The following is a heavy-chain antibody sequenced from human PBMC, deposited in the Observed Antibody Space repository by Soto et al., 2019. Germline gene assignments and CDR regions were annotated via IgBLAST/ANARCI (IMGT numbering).Heavy chain of an antibody. CDR1: GLSFNTRGVG. Sequence: QITLKESGPSLIKPTQTLALTCTFSGLSFNTRGVGVAWIRQPPGKTLEWLAVIYWDNDRRYRPSLTDRLSITKDMSTKQVVLTMTNVDPVDTGTYYCAHLVPGPLSFAYWGQGALVTVSS. V-gene: IGHV2-5*02. CDR3: AHLVPGPLSFAY. D-gene: IGHD6-19*01. CDR2: IYWDNDR. J-gene: IGHJ4*02.